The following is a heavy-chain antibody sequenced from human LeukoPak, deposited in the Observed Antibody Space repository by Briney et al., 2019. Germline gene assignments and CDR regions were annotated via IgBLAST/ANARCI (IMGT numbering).Heavy chain of an antibody. CDR2: ISSDGSNN. J-gene: IGHJ4*02. D-gene: IGHD6-19*01. V-gene: IGHV3-30-3*01. Sequence: GGSLRLSCAASGFTFNSYAMHWVRQAPGKGLEWVAVISSDGSNNYYADSVKDRFTISRDNSKNTLYLQVNSLRAEDTAVYYCARDRYSSGWYGDFDCWGQGTLVTVSS. CDR3: ARDRYSSGWYGDFDC. CDR1: GFTFNSYA.